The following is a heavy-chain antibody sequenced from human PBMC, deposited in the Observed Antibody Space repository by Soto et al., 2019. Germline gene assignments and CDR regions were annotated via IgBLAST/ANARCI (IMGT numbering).Heavy chain of an antibody. D-gene: IGHD6-13*01. Sequence: SVKVSCKASGGTFSSYTISWVRQAPGQGLEWMGRIIPILGIANYAQKFQGRVTITADKSTSTAYMELSSLRSEDTAVYYCAREKGGSWSRFYYFDYWGQGTLVTVSS. CDR2: IIPILGIA. J-gene: IGHJ4*02. CDR1: GGTFSSYT. CDR3: AREKGGSWSRFYYFDY. V-gene: IGHV1-69*04.